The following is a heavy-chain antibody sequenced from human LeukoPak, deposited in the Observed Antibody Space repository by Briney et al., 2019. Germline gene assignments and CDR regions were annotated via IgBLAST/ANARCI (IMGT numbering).Heavy chain of an antibody. CDR3: ARSGWGTFSDY. J-gene: IGHJ4*02. Sequence: GGSLRLSCAASGFTFSSYAMSWVRQAPGKGLEWLSSITTSGGGTYYADSVKGRFTISRDNSNNTLYLQVNSLRAEDSAIYYCARSGWGTFSDYWGQGTLVTVSP. CDR2: ITTSGGGT. V-gene: IGHV3-23*01. CDR1: GFTFSSYA. D-gene: IGHD6-19*01.